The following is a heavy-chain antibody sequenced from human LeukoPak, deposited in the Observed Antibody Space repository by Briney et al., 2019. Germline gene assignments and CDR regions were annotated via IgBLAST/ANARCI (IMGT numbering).Heavy chain of an antibody. CDR3: ARESIYDILTGLDY. D-gene: IGHD3-9*01. CDR2: ISSSGSTI. Sequence: PGGSLRLSCAASGFTFSSYEMSWVRQAPGKGLEWVSYISSSGSTIYYADSVKGRFTISRDNAKNSLYLQMNSLRAEDTAVYYCARESIYDILTGLDYWGQGTLVTVSS. J-gene: IGHJ4*02. V-gene: IGHV3-48*03. CDR1: GFTFSSYE.